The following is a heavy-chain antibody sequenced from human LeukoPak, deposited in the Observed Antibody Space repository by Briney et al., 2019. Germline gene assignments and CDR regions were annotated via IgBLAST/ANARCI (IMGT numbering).Heavy chain of an antibody. CDR3: ARGHLSWGFDY. D-gene: IGHD6-13*01. CDR2: IYHSGST. CDR1: GGSISSGGYS. J-gene: IGHJ4*02. Sequence: PSETLSLTCAVSGGSISSGGYSWSWIRQPPGKGLEWIGYIYHSGSTYYNPSLKSRVTISVDRSKNQFSLKLSSVTAADTAVYYCARGHLSWGFDYWGQGTLVTVSS. V-gene: IGHV4-30-2*01.